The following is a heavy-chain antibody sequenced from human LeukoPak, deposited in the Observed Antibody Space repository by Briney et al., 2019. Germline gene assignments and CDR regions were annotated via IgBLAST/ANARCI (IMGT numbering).Heavy chain of an antibody. Sequence: NASETLSLTCTVSGGSISSYYWSWLRQPPGKGLEWIGYIYYSGSTNYKPSLKSRVTISVDTSKNQFSLKLSSVTAADTAVYYCARPTGGWYFDLWGRGTLVTVSS. J-gene: IGHJ2*01. CDR3: ARPTGGWYFDL. CDR1: GGSISSYY. D-gene: IGHD3-9*01. V-gene: IGHV4-59*08. CDR2: IYYSGST.